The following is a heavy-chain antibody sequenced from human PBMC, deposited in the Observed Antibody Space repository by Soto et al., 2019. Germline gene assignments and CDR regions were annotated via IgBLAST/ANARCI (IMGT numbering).Heavy chain of an antibody. V-gene: IGHV4-61*01. CDR2: IYQTGST. CDR3: AKNRAPRGMVTLFEEEED. D-gene: IGHD2-21*02. J-gene: IGHJ4*02. Sequence: KPSETLSLTCSVTGASVSSESYYWTWIRQPPGKGLEWIGYIYQTGSTDSNPSLKTRVTISLDTAKNQFSLKLTSVTAADTAIYYCAKNRAPRGMVTLFEEEEDWGRGILVTVSS. CDR1: GASVSSESYY.